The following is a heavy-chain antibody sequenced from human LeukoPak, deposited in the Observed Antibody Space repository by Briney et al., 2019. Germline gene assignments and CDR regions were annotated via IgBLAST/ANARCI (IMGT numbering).Heavy chain of an antibody. D-gene: IGHD3-3*01. CDR3: ARDPSPDFWSGYYSN. V-gene: IGHV1-69*05. Sequence: GASVKVSCKASGGAFSSYAISWVRQAPGQGLEWMGGIIPIFGTANYAQKFQGRVTITTDESTSTAYMELSSLRSEDTAVYYCARDPSPDFWSGYYSNWGQGTLVTVSS. CDR1: GGAFSSYA. J-gene: IGHJ4*02. CDR2: IIPIFGTA.